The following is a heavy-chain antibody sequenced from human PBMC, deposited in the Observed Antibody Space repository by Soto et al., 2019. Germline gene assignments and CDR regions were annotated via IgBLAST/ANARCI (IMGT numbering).Heavy chain of an antibody. CDR1: GFIFKMYW. Sequence: GGSLRLSCAASGFIFKMYWMHWVRQSPGKGLVWISRIYNGGTYSDYADSVRGRFTISRDNVNDTLYLQINNLRAEDSGLYYCTRGPRPISTGTGAYWGQGTQVTVSS. CDR3: TRGPRPISTGTGAY. V-gene: IGHV3-74*01. D-gene: IGHD3-10*01. CDR2: IYNGGTYS. J-gene: IGHJ4*02.